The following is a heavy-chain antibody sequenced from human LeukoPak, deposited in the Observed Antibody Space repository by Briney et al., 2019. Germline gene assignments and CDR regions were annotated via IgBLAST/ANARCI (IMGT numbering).Heavy chain of an antibody. Sequence: PSETLSLTCTVSGGSISSSSYYWGWIRQPPGKGLEWIGTIYYSGGTYYNPSLKSRVTISLDTSKNQFSLKLSSVTAADTAVYYCAREGGIAVARYMDVWGKGTTVTVSS. CDR2: IYYSGGT. J-gene: IGHJ6*03. D-gene: IGHD6-19*01. V-gene: IGHV4-39*07. CDR3: AREGGIAVARYMDV. CDR1: GGSISSSSYY.